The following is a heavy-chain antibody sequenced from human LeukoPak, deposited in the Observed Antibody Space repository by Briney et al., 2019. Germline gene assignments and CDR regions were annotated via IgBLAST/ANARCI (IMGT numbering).Heavy chain of an antibody. Sequence: APVKVSCKTAGYTFISYGISWERQAPGQGLEWMGWLSAYNGNTNFAQKVQGRVTMTTDTSTSTAYMELRSLRSDDTAVYYCARLYYYGSGSYYNLDYWGQGTLVTVSP. J-gene: IGHJ4*02. CDR1: GYTFISYG. CDR2: LSAYNGNT. D-gene: IGHD3-10*01. CDR3: ARLYYYGSGSYYNLDY. V-gene: IGHV1-18*01.